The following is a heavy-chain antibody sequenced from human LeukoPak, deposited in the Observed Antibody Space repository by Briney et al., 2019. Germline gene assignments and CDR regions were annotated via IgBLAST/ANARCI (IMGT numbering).Heavy chain of an antibody. D-gene: IGHD4-11*01. V-gene: IGHV3-30*18. Sequence: GGSLRLSCAASGFTFSSYGMHWVRQAPGKGLEWVAVISYDGSNKYYADSVKGRFTISRDNSKNTLYLQMNSLRAEDTAVYYCAKADYSNSWDAFDIWGQGTMVTVSS. CDR2: ISYDGSNK. CDR3: AKADYSNSWDAFDI. J-gene: IGHJ3*02. CDR1: GFTFSSYG.